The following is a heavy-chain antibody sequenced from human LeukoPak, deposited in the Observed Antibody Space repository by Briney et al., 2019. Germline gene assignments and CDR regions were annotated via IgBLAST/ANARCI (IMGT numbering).Heavy chain of an antibody. Sequence: GRSLRLSCAASGFTFSGYGMHWVRQAPDKGLEGLALISSDGSNRIYADSVKGRFTISRHNSKNTLYLQMNSLRAEDTAVYYCAKGAYYDLWGQGTLVTVSS. CDR1: GFTFSGYG. V-gene: IGHV3-30*18. CDR3: AKGAYYDL. D-gene: IGHD3-22*01. J-gene: IGHJ4*02. CDR2: ISSDGSNR.